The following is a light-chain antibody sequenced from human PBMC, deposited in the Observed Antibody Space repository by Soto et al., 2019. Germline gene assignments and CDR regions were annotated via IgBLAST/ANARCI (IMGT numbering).Light chain of an antibody. CDR3: SSYKYDTVIPFV. J-gene: IGLJ1*01. CDR1: SSDIGDYNF. V-gene: IGLV2-14*01. CDR2: EVS. Sequence: QSVLTQPASVSGSPGQSISISCTGTSSDIGDYNFVSWYQHHPGKPPKVIIYEVSNRPSGVSHRFAGSKSGNTASLTISGLQAEDEADYYCSSYKYDTVIPFVFGSGTKVTVL.